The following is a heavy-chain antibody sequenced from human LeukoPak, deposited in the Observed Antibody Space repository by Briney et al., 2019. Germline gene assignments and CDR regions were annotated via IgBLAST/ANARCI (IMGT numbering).Heavy chain of an antibody. J-gene: IGHJ6*02. Sequence: ETVSLTCTVSCASMSSSCYYWGWIREPPGRGLEWFGGIYYSGGTYYNPSLKSRVPISVDTSKNQFSRTLSSVTAAASAAYYCARHEVSGGGGDRFIYYGMDVWGQGTTVTVSS. CDR1: CASMSSSCYY. D-gene: IGHD2-21*02. CDR2: IYYSGGT. CDR3: ARHEVSGGGGDRFIYYGMDV. V-gene: IGHV4-39*01.